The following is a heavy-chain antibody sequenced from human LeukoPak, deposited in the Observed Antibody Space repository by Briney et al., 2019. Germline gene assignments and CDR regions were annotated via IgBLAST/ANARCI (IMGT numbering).Heavy chain of an antibody. Sequence: PGGSLRLSCAASGFTFGDYGMSWVRQAPGKGLEWVSGINWNGGSTGYADSVKGRFTISRDNAKNSLYLQMNSLRAEDTALYYCARRVSSGWGYYFDYWGQGTLVTVSS. D-gene: IGHD6-19*01. J-gene: IGHJ4*02. V-gene: IGHV3-20*04. CDR3: ARRVSSGWGYYFDY. CDR2: INWNGGST. CDR1: GFTFGDYG.